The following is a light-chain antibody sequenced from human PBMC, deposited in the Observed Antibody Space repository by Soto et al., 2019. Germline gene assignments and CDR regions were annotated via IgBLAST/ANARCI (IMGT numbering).Light chain of an antibody. J-gene: IGKJ1*01. Sequence: EIVMTQSPATLSVSPGERATLSCRASQSVSTNLAWYQQKPGQAPRRLIYGASTRATGIPARFSGSGSGTECTLTISSLQSEDCAVYYCQPYNNWPPWTFGQGNTVEIK. CDR3: QPYNNWPPWT. CDR1: QSVSTN. V-gene: IGKV3-15*01. CDR2: GAS.